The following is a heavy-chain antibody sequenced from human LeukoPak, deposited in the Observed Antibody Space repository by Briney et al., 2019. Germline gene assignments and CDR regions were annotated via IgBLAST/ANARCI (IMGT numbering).Heavy chain of an antibody. V-gene: IGHV3-74*01. CDR1: GFTFSPYW. CDR2: INGDGSST. Sequence: GGSLRLSCAASGFTFSPYWMHWVRQAPGKGLLWVSRINGDGSSTGYADSVKGRFTISRDNAKNTLYLQMNSLRAEDTAVYYCAREASPGRLDYWGQGTLVTVSS. CDR3: AREASPGRLDY. J-gene: IGHJ4*02.